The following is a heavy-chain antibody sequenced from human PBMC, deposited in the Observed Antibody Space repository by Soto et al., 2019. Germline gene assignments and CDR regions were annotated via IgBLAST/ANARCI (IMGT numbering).Heavy chain of an antibody. CDR3: AVVKYNWNYGPIQH. CDR1: GFTFSSYS. CDR2: ISSSSSTI. D-gene: IGHD1-7*01. V-gene: IGHV3-48*01. Sequence: EVQLVESGGGLVQPGGSLRLSCAASGFTFSSYSMNWVRQAPGKGLEWVSYISSSSSTIYYADSVKGRFTISRDNAKNSLYLQMNSLRAEDTAVYYCAVVKYNWNYGPIQHWGQGTLVTVSS. J-gene: IGHJ1*01.